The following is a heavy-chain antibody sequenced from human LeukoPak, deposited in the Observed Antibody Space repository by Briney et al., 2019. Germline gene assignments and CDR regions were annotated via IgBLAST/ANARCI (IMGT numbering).Heavy chain of an antibody. Sequence: GGSLRLSCAASGFTFSSYGMHWVRQAPGKGLEWVAFIRYDGSNKYYADSVKGRFTISRDNSKNTLYLQMNSLRAEDTAVYYCAKDRGRGYSYGYGYYLDYWGQGTLVTVSS. V-gene: IGHV3-30*02. J-gene: IGHJ4*02. CDR2: IRYDGSNK. CDR1: GFTFSSYG. CDR3: AKDRGRGYSYGYGYYLDY. D-gene: IGHD5-18*01.